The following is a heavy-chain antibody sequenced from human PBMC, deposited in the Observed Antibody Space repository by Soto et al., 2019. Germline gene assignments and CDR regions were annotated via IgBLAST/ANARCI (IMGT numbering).Heavy chain of an antibody. D-gene: IGHD6-13*01. CDR2: INSDGSST. CDR3: ARGYSDSWPNGLDI. CDR1: GFTFSSYW. J-gene: IGHJ3*02. V-gene: IGHV3-74*01. Sequence: EEQLVESGGDLVQPGGSLRLSCAASGFTFSSYWIHWVRQAPGKGPVWVSRINSDGSSTSYADSVKGRFTISRDNAKNTLFLQMNSLRAEDTAVYYCARGYSDSWPNGLDIWGQGTTVTVSS.